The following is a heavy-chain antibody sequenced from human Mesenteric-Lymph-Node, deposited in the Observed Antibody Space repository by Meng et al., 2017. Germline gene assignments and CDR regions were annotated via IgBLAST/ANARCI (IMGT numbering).Heavy chain of an antibody. CDR2: IYHSGST. D-gene: IGHD6-19*01. V-gene: IGHV4-38-2*02. Sequence: SETLSLTCTVSGYSISSGYYWGWIRQPPGKGLEWIGSIYHSGSTYYNPSLKSRATISVDTSKNQFSLKLSSVTAADTAVYYCARIAYSSGWYYWGQGTLVTVSS. J-gene: IGHJ4*02. CDR3: ARIAYSSGWYY. CDR1: GYSISSGYY.